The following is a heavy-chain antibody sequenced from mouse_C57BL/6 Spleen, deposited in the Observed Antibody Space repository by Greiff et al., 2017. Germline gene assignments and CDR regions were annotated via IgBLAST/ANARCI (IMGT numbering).Heavy chain of an antibody. CDR3: ARSGTTVVATGDMDY. CDR1: GYTFTSYT. D-gene: IGHD1-1*01. V-gene: IGHV1-4*01. CDR2: INPSSGYT. Sequence: VQLQQSGAELARPGASVKMSCKASGYTFTSYTMHWVKQRPGQGLEWIGYINPSSGYTKYNQKFKDKATLTADKSSSTAYMQLSSLTSEDSAVYYCARSGTTVVATGDMDYWGQGTSVTVSS. J-gene: IGHJ4*01.